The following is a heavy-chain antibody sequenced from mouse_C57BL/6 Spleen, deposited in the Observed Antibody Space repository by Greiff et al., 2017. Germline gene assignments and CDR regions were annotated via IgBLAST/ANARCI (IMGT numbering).Heavy chain of an antibody. J-gene: IGHJ2*01. CDR1: GYTFTSYW. CDR3: TREGYYGSSSYYFDY. CDR2: IYPGNSDT. V-gene: IGHV1-5*01. D-gene: IGHD1-1*01. Sequence: VQLQQSGTVLARPGASVKMSCKTSGYTFTSYWMHWVKQRPGQGLEWIGAIYPGNSDTSYNQKFKGKAKLTAVTSASTAYMELSSLTNEDSAVYYRTREGYYGSSSYYFDYWGQGTTLTVSS.